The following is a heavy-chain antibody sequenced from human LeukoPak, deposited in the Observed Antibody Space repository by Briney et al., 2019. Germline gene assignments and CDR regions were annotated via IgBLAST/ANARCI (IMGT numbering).Heavy chain of an antibody. V-gene: IGHV5-51*01. Sequence: GESLKISCKGSGYGFTSYWIGWVRQMPGKGLEWMGIIYPGDSDTRYSPSFQGQVTISADKSISTAYLQWSSLKASDTAMYYCARPGQRYDFWSGYSHWGQGTLVTVSS. J-gene: IGHJ4*02. D-gene: IGHD3-3*01. CDR2: IYPGDSDT. CDR1: GYGFTSYW. CDR3: ARPGQRYDFWSGYSH.